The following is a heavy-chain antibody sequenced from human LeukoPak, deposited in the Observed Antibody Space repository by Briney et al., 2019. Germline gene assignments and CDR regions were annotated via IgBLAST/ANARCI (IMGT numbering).Heavy chain of an antibody. V-gene: IGHV3-23*01. D-gene: IGHD3-10*01. CDR2: ISGSGGST. J-gene: IGHJ6*02. CDR1: GFTFSSYA. CDR3: AKDPHYYGSGSYTYYYYGMDV. Sequence: QSGGSLRLFCAASGFTFSSYAMSWVRQAPGKGLEWVSAISGSGGSTYYADSVKGRFTISRDNSKNTLYLQMNSLRAEDTAVYYCAKDPHYYGSGSYTYYYYGMDVWGQGTTVTVSS.